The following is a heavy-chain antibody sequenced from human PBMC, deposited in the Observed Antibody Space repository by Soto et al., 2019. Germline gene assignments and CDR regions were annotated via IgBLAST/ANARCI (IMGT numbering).Heavy chain of an antibody. Sequence: QVQLVQSGAEVKKPGASVKVSCKASGYTFTGYYMHWVRQAPGQGLEWMGWINPSSGGTNYAQKCQGCVTMTRHTSISTAYMELSRLRSDDTAVYYCARGLLYSKGAFDIWGQGTIVTVSS. J-gene: IGHJ3*02. CDR1: GYTFTGYY. CDR2: INPSSGGT. CDR3: ARGLLYSKGAFDI. D-gene: IGHD4-4*01. V-gene: IGHV1-2*04.